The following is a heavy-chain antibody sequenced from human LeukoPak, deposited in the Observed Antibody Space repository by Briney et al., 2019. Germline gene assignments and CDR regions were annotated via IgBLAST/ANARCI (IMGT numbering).Heavy chain of an antibody. J-gene: IGHJ4*02. CDR3: ARDRNGDGFAHFDY. CDR2: ITPSGGT. CDR1: GYTFSTYA. V-gene: IGHV1-2*02. Sequence: ASVKVSCKASGYTFSTYAMHWVRQAPGQGLEWMGWITPSGGTNYPQKFQGRVAITRDTSITTAYMDLSRLTSDDTAVYFCARDRNGDGFAHFDYWGQGALVTV. D-gene: IGHD5-24*01.